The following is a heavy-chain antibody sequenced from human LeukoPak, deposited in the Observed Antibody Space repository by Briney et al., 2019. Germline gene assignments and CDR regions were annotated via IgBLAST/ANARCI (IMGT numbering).Heavy chain of an antibody. CDR3: ARHDHIVVVPAAMFDY. J-gene: IGHJ4*02. CDR1: GGSISTSSYY. V-gene: IGHV4-39*01. CDR2: IFYSGST. Sequence: SETLSLTCTVSGGSISTSSYYWGWVRQPPGKGLEWIGNIFYSGSTYYSPSLKSRVTISVDTSKNQFSLKLSSVTAADTAVYYCARHDHIVVVPAAMFDYWGQGTLVTVSS. D-gene: IGHD2-2*01.